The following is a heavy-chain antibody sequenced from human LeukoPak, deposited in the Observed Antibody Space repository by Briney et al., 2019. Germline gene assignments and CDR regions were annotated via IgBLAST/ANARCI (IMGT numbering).Heavy chain of an antibody. CDR3: AKDRTKQWLPEGECHDY. CDR1: GFTFSSYA. D-gene: IGHD6-19*01. Sequence: QPGRSLRLSCAASGFTFSSYAMHWVRQAPGKGLEWVAVISYDGSNKYYADSVKGRFTISRDNSKNTLYLQMNSLRAEDTAVYYCAKDRTKQWLPEGECHDYWGQGTLVTVSS. CDR2: ISYDGSNK. V-gene: IGHV3-30-3*01. J-gene: IGHJ4*02.